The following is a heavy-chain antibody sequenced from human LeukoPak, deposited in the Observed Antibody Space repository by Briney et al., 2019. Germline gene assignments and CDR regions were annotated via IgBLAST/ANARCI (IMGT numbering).Heavy chain of an antibody. CDR1: GGSISSGGYY. Sequence: SETLSLTCTVSGGSISSGGYYWSWIRQHPGKGLEWIGYIYYSGSTYYNPSLKSRVTISVDTSKNQFSLKLSSVTAADTAVYYCARYAITMVRGVITGVGYYYYGMDVWGQGTTVTVSS. D-gene: IGHD3-10*01. CDR2: IYYSGST. J-gene: IGHJ6*02. CDR3: ARYAITMVRGVITGVGYYYYGMDV. V-gene: IGHV4-31*03.